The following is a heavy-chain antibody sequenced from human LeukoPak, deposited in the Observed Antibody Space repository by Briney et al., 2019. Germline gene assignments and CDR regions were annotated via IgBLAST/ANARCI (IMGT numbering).Heavy chain of an antibody. D-gene: IGHD6-19*01. Sequence: GGSLRLSCVASGFTVSSNYMSWVRQAPGKGLEWVSVVYSAGNTYYADSVKGRFTISRHNSKNTLYLQMNSLRVEDTAVYYCARGGTPGYSSGRIDYWGQGTLVTVSS. CDR1: GFTVSSNY. V-gene: IGHV3-53*04. J-gene: IGHJ4*02. CDR2: VYSAGNT. CDR3: ARGGTPGYSSGRIDY.